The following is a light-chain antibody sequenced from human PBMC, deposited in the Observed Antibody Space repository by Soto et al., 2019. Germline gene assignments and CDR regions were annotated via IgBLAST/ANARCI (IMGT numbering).Light chain of an antibody. Sequence: VLTQSPATMSLSPGERATLSCRASQTVGSSFLAWYQQKRGQAPRLLIYGASNRATGIPDRFSGSGSGAEFTLTINRLEPEDVAVYYCQQFETFGGGTKVDIK. CDR2: GAS. V-gene: IGKV3-20*01. CDR3: QQFET. CDR1: QTVGSSF. J-gene: IGKJ4*02.